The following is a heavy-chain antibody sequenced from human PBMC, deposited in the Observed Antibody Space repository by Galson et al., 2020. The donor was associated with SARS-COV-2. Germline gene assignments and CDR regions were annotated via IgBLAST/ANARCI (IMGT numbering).Heavy chain of an antibody. J-gene: IGHJ3*02. D-gene: IGHD1-26*01. CDR3: ARDVSGGASDI. CDR2: ISPDGGIE. Sequence: GGSLRLSCAASGFTFTNYAIHWVRQAPGKGLEWVAVISPDGGIEVYADSVKGRFTISRDNSENMLFLQMDSLRAEDTAVYYCARDVSGGASDIWGQGKIVTVSS. CDR1: GFTFTNYA. V-gene: IGHV3-30*04.